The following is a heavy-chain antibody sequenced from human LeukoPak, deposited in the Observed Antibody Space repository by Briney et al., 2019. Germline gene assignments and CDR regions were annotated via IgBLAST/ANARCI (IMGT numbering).Heavy chain of an antibody. D-gene: IGHD3-16*01. CDR2: VYHDGST. Sequence: SETLSLSCTVSGGSINSGPYYWAWIRQTPEKGLEWIGTVYHDGSTKFNPSLGSRLSLSVDTSNNKFSLKLSSVTAADTAVYYCARGGVVTRVFDYWGQGTLVTVSS. J-gene: IGHJ4*02. V-gene: IGHV4-39*01. CDR1: GGSINSGPYY. CDR3: ARGGVVTRVFDY.